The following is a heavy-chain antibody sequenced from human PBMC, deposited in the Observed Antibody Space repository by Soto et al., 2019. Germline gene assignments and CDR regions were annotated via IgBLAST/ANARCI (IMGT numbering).Heavy chain of an antibody. J-gene: IGHJ5*02. CDR1: SGSISSSNW. Sequence: QVQLQESGPGLVKPSGTLSLTCAVSSGSISSSNWWSWVRQPPGKGLEWFGEIYHSGSTHYNPSLKRRVTISVDKSKNQFYLKLSSVTAADTAVYYCARVDEYSGYDSAWFDPWGQGTLVTVSS. D-gene: IGHD5-12*01. CDR3: ARVDEYSGYDSAWFDP. CDR2: IYHSGST. V-gene: IGHV4-4*02.